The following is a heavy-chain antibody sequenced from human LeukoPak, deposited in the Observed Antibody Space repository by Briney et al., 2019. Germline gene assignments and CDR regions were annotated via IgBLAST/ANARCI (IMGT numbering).Heavy chain of an antibody. CDR3: ARLIVGATRYYYGMDV. CDR2: IYYSGST. CDR1: GGSVSSGSYY. J-gene: IGHJ6*02. V-gene: IGHV4-61*01. Sequence: PSETLSLTCTVSGGSVSSGSYYWSWIRQPPGKGLEWIGYIYYSGSTNYNPSLKSRVTMSVDTSKNQFSLKLSSVTAADTAVYYCARLIVGATRYYYGMDVWGQGTTVTVSS. D-gene: IGHD1-26*01.